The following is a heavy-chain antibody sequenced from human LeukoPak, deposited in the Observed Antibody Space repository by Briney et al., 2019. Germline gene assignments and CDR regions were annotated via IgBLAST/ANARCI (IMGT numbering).Heavy chain of an antibody. V-gene: IGHV1-69*06. CDR1: GGTFSSYA. D-gene: IGHD4-17*01. CDR2: IIPIFGTA. Sequence: GASVKVSCKASGGTFSSYAISWVRQAPGQGLEWMGGIIPIFGTANYAQKFQGRVTITADKSTSTAYMEPSSLRSEDTAVYYCAREIRLRTNAFDIWGQGTMVTVSS. CDR3: AREIRLRTNAFDI. J-gene: IGHJ3*02.